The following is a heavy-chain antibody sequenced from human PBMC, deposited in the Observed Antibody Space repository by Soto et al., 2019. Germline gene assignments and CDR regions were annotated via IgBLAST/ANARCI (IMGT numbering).Heavy chain of an antibody. Sequence: GGSLRLSCAASGFTFSTYAMSWVRQAPGKGLEWVSGIGAGGSSTYYADSVKGRFTISRDNSKNTLYLQMNSLRAEDTAVYYCTRHQCTGGSCPSTFFYYMDVRGKGTTVTVSS. D-gene: IGHD2-15*01. V-gene: IGHV3-23*01. J-gene: IGHJ6*03. CDR2: IGAGGSST. CDR1: GFTFSTYA. CDR3: TRHQCTGGSCPSTFFYYMDV.